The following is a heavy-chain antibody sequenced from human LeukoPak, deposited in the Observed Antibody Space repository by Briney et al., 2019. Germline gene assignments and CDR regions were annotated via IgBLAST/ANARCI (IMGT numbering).Heavy chain of an antibody. J-gene: IGHJ4*02. CDR1: EFTFSSYA. Sequence: PGGSLRLSCAASEFTFSSYAMQWVRQAPGKGLEWVSGITVSGGTTYYTDSVKGRFTISRDNSKNTLYLQMNSLRAEDTAVYYCAREGSSLSFYWGQGTLVTVSS. V-gene: IGHV3-23*01. CDR2: ITVSGGTT. CDR3: AREGSSLSFY.